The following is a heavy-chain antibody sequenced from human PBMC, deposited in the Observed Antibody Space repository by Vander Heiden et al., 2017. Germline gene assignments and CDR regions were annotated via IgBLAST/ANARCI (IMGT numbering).Heavy chain of an antibody. CDR3: AATDTIVAGGDY. Sequence: WSWIRQPAGKGLAWIGPVYTSGTTNYNPSLRSRVTMSVDTSKKQVSLKLSSVTAADTAVYYCAATDTIVAGGDYWGQGTLVTVSS. V-gene: IGHV4-4*07. CDR2: VYTSGTT. D-gene: IGHD3-16*01. J-gene: IGHJ4*02.